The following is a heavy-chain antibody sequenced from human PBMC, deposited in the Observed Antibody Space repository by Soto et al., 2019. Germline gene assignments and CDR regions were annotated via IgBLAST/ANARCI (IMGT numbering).Heavy chain of an antibody. J-gene: IGHJ4*02. D-gene: IGHD3-3*01. Sequence: ASVKVSCKSSGYTFNKYDITWVRQAPGQGLEWLGLISPNSGRPSYAQKFEGRVTMTTDTSTTTAYLELRSLRSDDTAVYYCVRQYYDFWTDYPDFDYWGQGTLVTVSS. CDR1: GYTFNKYD. CDR2: ISPNSGRP. V-gene: IGHV1-18*04. CDR3: VRQYYDFWTDYPDFDY.